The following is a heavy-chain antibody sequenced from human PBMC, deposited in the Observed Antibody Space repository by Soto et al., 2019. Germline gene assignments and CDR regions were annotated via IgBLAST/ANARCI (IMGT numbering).Heavy chain of an antibody. Sequence: SETLSLTCTVSGGSISSSSYYWGWIRQPPGKGLEWIGSIYYSGSTYYNPSLKSRVTISVDTSKNQFSLKLSSVTAADTAVYYCARHSARVEADDAFDIWGQGTMVTVSS. CDR3: ARHSARVEADDAFDI. CDR1: GGSISSSSYY. CDR2: IYYSGST. V-gene: IGHV4-39*01. D-gene: IGHD3-10*01. J-gene: IGHJ3*02.